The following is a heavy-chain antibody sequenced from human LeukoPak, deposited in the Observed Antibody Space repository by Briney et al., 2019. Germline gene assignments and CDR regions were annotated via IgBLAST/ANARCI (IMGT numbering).Heavy chain of an antibody. D-gene: IGHD2-2*01. CDR1: GLTFSTYA. CDR2: ISVSAGST. Sequence: GGSLRLSCAASGLTFSTYAMSWVRKAPGKGLEWVSAISVSAGSTYYADSVKGRFPIYRDNSKNTPYLQMKSLRAEDTAVYYCAKDGYVNIIVIPAAKEGEFGYGGQGTLVTVSS. J-gene: IGHJ4*02. V-gene: IGHV3-23*01. CDR3: AKDGYVNIIVIPAAKEGEFGY.